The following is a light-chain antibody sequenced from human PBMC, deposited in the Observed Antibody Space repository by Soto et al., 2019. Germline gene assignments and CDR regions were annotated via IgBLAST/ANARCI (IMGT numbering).Light chain of an antibody. J-gene: IGKJ1*01. CDR2: WAS. CDR1: HSVLYSSNNKSY. V-gene: IGKV4-1*01. Sequence: DIVMTQSPDSLALSLGERATINCKSSHSVLYSSNNKSYLGGYQQKPGQPPKVLIYWASTRDSGVPDRFGGSGSGRDFTLTITSLQAEDVAVYYCQQYYSTWTFGQGTKVEIK. CDR3: QQYYSTWT.